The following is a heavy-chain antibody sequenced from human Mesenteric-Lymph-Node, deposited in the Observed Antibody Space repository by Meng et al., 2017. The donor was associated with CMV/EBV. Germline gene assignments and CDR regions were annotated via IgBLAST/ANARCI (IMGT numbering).Heavy chain of an antibody. V-gene: IGHV4-34*01. CDR1: GGSFSAYY. Sequence: YGGSFSAYYWTWIRQPPGKGLEWIGEINHSGSTNYNPSLKSRVTISVDTSKNQFSLKLSSVTAADTAVYYCARGRGYCSSTSCYYFDYWGQGTLVTISS. CDR2: INHSGST. J-gene: IGHJ4*02. D-gene: IGHD2-2*01. CDR3: ARGRGYCSSTSCYYFDY.